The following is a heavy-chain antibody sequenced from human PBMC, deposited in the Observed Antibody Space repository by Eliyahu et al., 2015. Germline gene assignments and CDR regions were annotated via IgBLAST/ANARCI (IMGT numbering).Heavy chain of an antibody. V-gene: IGHV4-38-2*02. CDR1: GYSIIXGYY. D-gene: IGHD2-15*01. J-gene: IGHJ3*02. CDR2: IYHSGST. CDR3: ARVRRYCSGGSCYSDAFDI. Sequence: QVQLQESGPGLVKPSETLSXTCTVSGYSIIXGYYWGWIRQPPGKGLEWIGSIYHSGSTYYNASLKSRVTISIDTSKNQFSLKLTSVTAADTAVYYCARVRRYCSGGSCYSDAFDIWGQGTMVTVSP.